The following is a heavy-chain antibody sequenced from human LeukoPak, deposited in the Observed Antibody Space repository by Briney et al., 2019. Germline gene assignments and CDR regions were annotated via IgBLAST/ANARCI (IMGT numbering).Heavy chain of an antibody. Sequence: VGSLRDSCAAPGFTFISYFRHAERQAPGKGLVWVSRINSDGSSTSYADSVKGRFTISRDNAKNTLYLQMNSLRAEDTAVYYCVIVRAYSTGGQGTLVTVSS. CDR3: VIVRAYST. V-gene: IGHV3-74*01. CDR2: INSDGSST. J-gene: IGHJ4*02. D-gene: IGHD1-26*01. CDR1: GFTFISYF.